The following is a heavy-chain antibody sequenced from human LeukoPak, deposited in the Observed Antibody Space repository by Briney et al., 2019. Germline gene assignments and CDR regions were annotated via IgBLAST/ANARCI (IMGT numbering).Heavy chain of an antibody. CDR3: TTGGSGYSFGY. D-gene: IGHD5-18*01. CDR1: GITLRNAW. CDR2: VKSKTDGGTT. V-gene: IGHV3-15*01. J-gene: IGHJ4*02. Sequence: NPGESLRLSCAASGITLRNAWMSWVRQAPGKGLEWVGRVKSKTDGGTTDYAAPVKGRFTISRDDSHNTLYLQMDSPKTEDTAVYFCTTGGSGYSFGYWGQGTLVTVSS.